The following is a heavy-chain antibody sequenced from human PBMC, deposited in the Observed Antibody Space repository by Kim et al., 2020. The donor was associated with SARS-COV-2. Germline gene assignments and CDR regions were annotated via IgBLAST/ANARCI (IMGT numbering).Heavy chain of an antibody. J-gene: IGHJ4*02. CDR1: GFTFTGYA. CDR2: IDGSDGTT. Sequence: GGSLRLSCTTSGFTFTGYAMSWVRQAPGKGLEWVSSIDGSDGTTYYVDSVKGRFTISRDNSKNTPYLQISNLRADDTAVYYCMKGGWGWIWDHWGQGTLV. CDR3: MKGGWGWIWDH. V-gene: IGHV3-23*01. D-gene: IGHD2-2*03.